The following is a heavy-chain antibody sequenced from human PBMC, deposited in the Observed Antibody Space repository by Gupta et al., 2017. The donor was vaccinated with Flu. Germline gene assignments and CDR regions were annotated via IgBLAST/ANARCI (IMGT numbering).Heavy chain of an antibody. Sequence: QVQLVQSGAEVKKPGASVKVSCKASGYTFTGYYMHWVRQAPGQGLEWMGWINPNSGGTNYAQKFQGRVTMTRDTSISTAYMELSRLRSDDTAVYYCARGYMTTVTYYYYYGMDVWGQGTTVTVSS. CDR2: INPNSGGT. V-gene: IGHV1-2*02. CDR1: GYTFTGYY. D-gene: IGHD4-4*01. CDR3: ARGYMTTVTYYYYYGMDV. J-gene: IGHJ6*02.